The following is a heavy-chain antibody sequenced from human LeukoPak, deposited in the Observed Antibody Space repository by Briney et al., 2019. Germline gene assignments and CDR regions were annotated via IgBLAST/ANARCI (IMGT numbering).Heavy chain of an antibody. CDR2: ISTSDGST. D-gene: IGHD2-21*01. V-gene: IGHV1-46*03. CDR3: ASPKDRLWKSDGFDF. J-gene: IGHJ3*01. CDR1: GYTFTSYY. Sequence: ASLKVSREASGYTFTSYYIRWVRQAPRQGLEWVAIISTSDGSTNYAQKFQGRVTMTRDTSTSTVNMELSSLRSEDTAVYYCASPKDRLWKSDGFDFWGQGTMVSVSS.